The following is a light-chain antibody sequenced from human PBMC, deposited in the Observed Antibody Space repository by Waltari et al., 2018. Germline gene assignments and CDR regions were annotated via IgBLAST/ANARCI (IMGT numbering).Light chain of an antibody. CDR3: CSYTTSNTFV. CDR1: SIDVGRYNF. CDR2: EAT. Sequence: QSALTQPASVSGSPGQSITISCTGTSIDVGRYNFVTWYQQHPGKAPKLMIYEATKRPLGVSNRFSGSKSGNTASLTISGLQAEDEADYYCCSYTTSNTFVFGGGTKLTVL. V-gene: IGLV2-23*02. J-gene: IGLJ2*01.